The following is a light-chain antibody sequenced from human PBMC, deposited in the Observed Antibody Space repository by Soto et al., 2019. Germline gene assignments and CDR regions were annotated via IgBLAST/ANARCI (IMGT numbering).Light chain of an antibody. CDR1: QSVSY. CDR2: DSS. J-gene: IGKJ1*01. V-gene: IGKV3-11*01. CDR3: QQSRDWWK. Sequence: EIVLTQSPATLSLSPGERATLSCRASQSVSYLAWYKQKPGHAPSLLIYDSSNRATDIPARFSGSGSGTDFTLTISSLEPEDFAVYYCQQSRDWWKFGQGTMVESK.